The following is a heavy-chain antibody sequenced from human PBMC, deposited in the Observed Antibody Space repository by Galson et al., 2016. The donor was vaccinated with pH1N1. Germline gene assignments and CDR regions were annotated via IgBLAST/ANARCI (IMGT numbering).Heavy chain of an antibody. Sequence: SLRLSCAASGFSLSSFWMTWVRQAPGKGLEWVANINQDGSVKYYVDSVKGRFTISSDSAKNSLYLQLDSLRAEDTAIYYCARDNAQGDSYWGQGTLVTVSS. J-gene: IGHJ4*02. CDR2: INQDGSVK. V-gene: IGHV3-7*01. CDR3: ARDNAQGDSY. D-gene: IGHD2-21*01. CDR1: GFSLSSFW.